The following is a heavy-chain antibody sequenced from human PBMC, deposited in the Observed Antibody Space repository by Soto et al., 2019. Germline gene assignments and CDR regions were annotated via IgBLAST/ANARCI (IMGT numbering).Heavy chain of an antibody. CDR3: ARDRGVYSSSSWPYQLYYYGMDV. CDR2: INPSGGST. D-gene: IGHD6-6*01. J-gene: IGHJ6*02. V-gene: IGHV1-46*01. Sequence: GASVKVSCKASGYTFTSYYMHWVRQAPGQGLEWMGIINPSGGSTSYAQKFQGRVTMTRDTSTSTVYTELSSLRSEDTAVYYCARDRGVYSSSSWPYQLYYYGMDVWGQGTTVTVSS. CDR1: GYTFTSYY.